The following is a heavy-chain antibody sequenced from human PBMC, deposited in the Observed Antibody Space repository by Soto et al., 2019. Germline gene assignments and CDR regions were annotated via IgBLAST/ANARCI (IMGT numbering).Heavy chain of an antibody. CDR3: ARGGGIAVAGTLWFDY. V-gene: IGHV4-34*01. J-gene: IGHJ4*02. CDR2: INHSGST. CDR1: GGSFSGYY. Sequence: LSLTCAVYGGSFSGYYWSWIRQPPGKGLEWIGEINHSGSTNYNPSLKSRVTISVDTSKNQFSLKLSSVTAADTAVYYCARGGGIAVAGTLWFDYWGQGTLVTVSS. D-gene: IGHD6-19*01.